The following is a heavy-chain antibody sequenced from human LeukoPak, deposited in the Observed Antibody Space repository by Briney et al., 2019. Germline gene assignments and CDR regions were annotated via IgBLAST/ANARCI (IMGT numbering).Heavy chain of an antibody. Sequence: PGGSLRLSCAASGFTFSSYSMNWVRQAPGKGLEWVSYISSSSSTIYYADSVKGRFTISRDNAKSSLCLQMNSLRAEDTAVYYCATTRYDAFDIWGQGTMVTVSS. CDR1: GFTFSSYS. V-gene: IGHV3-48*01. CDR2: ISSSSSTI. D-gene: IGHD4-17*01. J-gene: IGHJ3*02. CDR3: ATTRYDAFDI.